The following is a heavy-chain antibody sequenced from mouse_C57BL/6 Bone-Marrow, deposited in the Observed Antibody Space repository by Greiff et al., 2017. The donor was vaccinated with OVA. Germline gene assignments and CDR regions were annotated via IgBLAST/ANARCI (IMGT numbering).Heavy chain of an antibody. V-gene: IGHV2-6-1*01. J-gene: IGHJ4*01. CDR1: GFSLTSYG. CDR2: IWSDGST. CDR3: ARHRDYYGSSYSYYAMDY. Sequence: QVQLKESGPGLVAPSQSLSITCTVSGFSLTSYGVHWVRQPPGKGLEWLVVIWSDGSTTYHSALKSRLSISKDNSKSQVFLKMNSLQTDDTAMYYCARHRDYYGSSYSYYAMDYWGQGTSVTVSS. D-gene: IGHD1-1*01.